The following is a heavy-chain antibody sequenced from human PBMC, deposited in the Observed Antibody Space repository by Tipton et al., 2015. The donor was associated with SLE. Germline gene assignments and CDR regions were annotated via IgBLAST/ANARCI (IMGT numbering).Heavy chain of an antibody. J-gene: IGHJ3*02. Sequence: TLSLTCTVSGGSISSYYWSWIRQPPGKGLEWIGYIYTSGSTNYNPSLKSRVTISVDTSKNQFSLKLSSVTAADTAVYYCARTPDSSSSRGAFDIWGQGTMVTVSS. CDR1: GGSISSYY. CDR2: IYTSGST. CDR3: ARTPDSSSSRGAFDI. D-gene: IGHD6-6*01. V-gene: IGHV4-4*09.